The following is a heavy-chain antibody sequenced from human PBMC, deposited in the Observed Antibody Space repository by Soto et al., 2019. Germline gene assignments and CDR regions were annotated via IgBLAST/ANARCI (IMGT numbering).Heavy chain of an antibody. V-gene: IGHV3-23*01. CDR3: AKIDGYFDY. CDR1: GFTFINTG. CDR2: ITGNGDTT. D-gene: IGHD3-22*01. J-gene: IGHJ4*02. Sequence: EVQVLQSGGGLVPPGGSLRLSCAGSGFTFINTGMSWVLQAPGQGLEWVSAITGNGDTTYYADSVKGRFTISRDNSKSTLYLQMNSLRAEDTAVYYCAKIDGYFDYWGQGTLVTVSS.